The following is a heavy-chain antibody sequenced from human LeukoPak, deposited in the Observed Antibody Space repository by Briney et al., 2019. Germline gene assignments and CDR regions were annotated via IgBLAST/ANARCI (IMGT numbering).Heavy chain of an antibody. CDR2: ISGSGGST. J-gene: IGHJ5*02. CDR3: VRDHIGGSGWTNNWFAP. V-gene: IGHV3-23*01. Sequence: QPGGSLRLSCAASGFTFSSYAMSWVRQAPGKGLEWVSAISGSGGSTYYADSVKGRFTISRDNSKNTLCLQMNSLRAEDTAVYHCVRDHIGGSGWTNNWFAPWGQGTLVTVSS. CDR1: GFTFSSYA. D-gene: IGHD6-19*01.